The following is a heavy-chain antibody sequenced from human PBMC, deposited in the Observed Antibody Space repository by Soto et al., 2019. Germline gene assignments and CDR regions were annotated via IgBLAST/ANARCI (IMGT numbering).Heavy chain of an antibody. CDR2: ISYDGSNK. J-gene: IGHJ3*02. D-gene: IGHD7-27*01. CDR1: GFTFSSYA. CDR3: ARDRYARWGAVDI. Sequence: QVQLVESGGGVVQPGRSLRLSCAASGFTFSSYAMHWVRQAPGKGLEWVAVISYDGSNKYYADSVKGRFTISRDNSKNPLYLQMNSLRAEDTAVYYCARDRYARWGAVDIWGQGTMVTVSS. V-gene: IGHV3-30-3*01.